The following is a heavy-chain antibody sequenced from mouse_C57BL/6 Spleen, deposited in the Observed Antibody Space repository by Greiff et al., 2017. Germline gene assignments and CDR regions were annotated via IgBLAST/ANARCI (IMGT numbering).Heavy chain of an antibody. CDR2: IDPSDSYT. CDR3: ERLTEEAWFAY. CDR1: GYTFTSYW. V-gene: IGHV1-50*01. Sequence: QVQLQQPGAELVKPGASVKLSCTASGYTFTSYWMQWVKQRPGQGLEWIGEIDPSDSYTNYTPKFKGKATLTVDTSSSTAYLQLSSLTSEDAAIYYCERLTEEAWFAYWGQGTLVTVSA. J-gene: IGHJ3*01. D-gene: IGHD4-1*01.